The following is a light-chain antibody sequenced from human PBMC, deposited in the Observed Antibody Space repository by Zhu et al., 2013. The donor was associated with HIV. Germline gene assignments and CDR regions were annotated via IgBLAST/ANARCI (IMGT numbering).Light chain of an antibody. Sequence: IQMTQSPSTLSASVGDRVTITCRASQSIGDWLAWYQQKPGKAPKVLIYKASTLESGVPSRFSGSGSGTEFTLTISSLQPDDFATYYCQQYNTYWTFGQGTKVAIK. CDR3: QQYNTYWT. V-gene: IGKV1-5*03. CDR1: QSIGDW. J-gene: IGKJ1*01. CDR2: KAS.